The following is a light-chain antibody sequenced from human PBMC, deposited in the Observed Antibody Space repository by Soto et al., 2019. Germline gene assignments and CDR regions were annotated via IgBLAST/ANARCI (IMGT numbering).Light chain of an antibody. CDR2: GVS. V-gene: IGLV2-14*03. J-gene: IGLJ1*01. CDR1: SSDIGGSNY. CDR3: YSSRSSSSTFDV. Sequence: QSALTQPASVSGSPGQSNTISCAGTSSDIGGSNYVSWYQQHPGNAPKLMIYGVSNRPSGVSNRFSGSKSGNTASLTISGLQSEDEADYFCYSSRSSSSTFDVFVPGTKLTVL.